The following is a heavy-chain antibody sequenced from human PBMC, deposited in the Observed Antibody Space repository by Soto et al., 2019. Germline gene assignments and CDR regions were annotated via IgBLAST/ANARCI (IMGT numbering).Heavy chain of an antibody. CDR1: GVSLSSEL. CDR3: VSTNLLDY. D-gene: IGHD2-2*01. J-gene: IGHJ4*02. V-gene: IGHV3-30*03. CDR2: ISYDGSNK. Sequence: SSPRLSCAASGVSLSSELMHYVLLSSSKGLEWVAVISYDGSNKYYADSVKGRFTISRDNSKNTLYLQMNSLIAEDTAVYYCVSTNLLDYWGQGTLVLVYS.